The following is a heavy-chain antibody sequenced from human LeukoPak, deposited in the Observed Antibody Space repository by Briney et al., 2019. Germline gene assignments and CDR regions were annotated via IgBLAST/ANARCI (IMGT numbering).Heavy chain of an antibody. CDR3: ARVQGYGDYFDY. CDR2: INPKSGGT. J-gene: IGHJ4*02. Sequence: ASVKVSCKASGYTFTGYYMHWVRQAPGQGLEWMGWINPKSGGTKYAQKLQGRVTMTRDTSITTAYMELSRLRSDDTAVYYCARVQGYGDYFDYWGQGTLLTVSS. V-gene: IGHV1-2*02. D-gene: IGHD4-17*01. CDR1: GYTFTGYY.